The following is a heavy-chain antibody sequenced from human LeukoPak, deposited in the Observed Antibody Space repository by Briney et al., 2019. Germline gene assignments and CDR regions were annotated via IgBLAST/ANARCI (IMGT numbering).Heavy chain of an antibody. CDR3: ASSRGVGATDFDY. J-gene: IGHJ4*02. D-gene: IGHD1-1*01. CDR2: INPNSGGT. CDR1: GYTFTGYY. V-gene: IGHV1-2*02. Sequence: GASVKVSCKASGYTFTGYYMHWVRQAPGQGLEWMGWINPNSGGTNYAQKFQGRVTMTGDTSIGPAHMELTRLRSDDTALYYCASSRGVGATDFDYWGQGTLVTVSS.